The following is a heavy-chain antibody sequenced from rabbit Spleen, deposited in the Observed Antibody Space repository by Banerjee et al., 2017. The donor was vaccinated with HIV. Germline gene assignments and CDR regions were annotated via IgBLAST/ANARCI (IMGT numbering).Heavy chain of an antibody. D-gene: IGHD4-2*01. CDR2: IDMCRRTPT. CDR1: GLDFSSSYW. CDR3: GRDSAGRAGINL. J-gene: IGHJ4*01. V-gene: IGHV1S45*01. Sequence: QEQLEESGGDLVKPGTSLTLTGMSSGLDFSSSYWICWVRQAPGKGLEWIACIDMCRRTPTYYASWAQGRFTIARTSSTRVTLQMTSLTTADTATYLCGRDSAGRAGINLWGPGNLVTVS.